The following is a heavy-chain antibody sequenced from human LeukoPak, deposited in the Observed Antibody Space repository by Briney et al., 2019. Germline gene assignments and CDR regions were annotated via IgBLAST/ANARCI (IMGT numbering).Heavy chain of an antibody. CDR2: IYTSGST. CDR3: ARLFWSGQAYDY. V-gene: IGHV4-4*07. D-gene: IGHD3-3*01. Sequence: PSETLSLTCTVSGRSISTYYWSWIRQSAGKGLEWIGRIYTSGSTNYNPSLKSRVTMSVDTSKNQFSLKLSSVTAADTAVYYCARLFWSGQAYDYWGQGALVTVSS. CDR1: GRSISTYY. J-gene: IGHJ4*02.